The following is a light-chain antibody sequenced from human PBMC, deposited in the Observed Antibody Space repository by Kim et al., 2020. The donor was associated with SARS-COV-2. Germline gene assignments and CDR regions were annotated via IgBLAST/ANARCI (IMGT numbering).Light chain of an antibody. V-gene: IGLV1-47*01. J-gene: IGLJ3*02. CDR3: AAWDDSLSGWV. CDR1: SYNIGSNY. Sequence: ELTQPPSASGTPGQRVTISCSGSSYNIGSNYVYWYQQLPATAPKLLIYRNNQRPSGVPDRFSGSKSGTSASLAISGLRSEDEADYYCAAWDDSLSGWVFGGGTQLTVL. CDR2: RNN.